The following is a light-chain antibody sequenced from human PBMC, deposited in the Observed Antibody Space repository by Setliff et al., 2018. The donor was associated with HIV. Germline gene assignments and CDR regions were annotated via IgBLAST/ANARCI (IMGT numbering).Light chain of an antibody. CDR3: QVWDSTSDHPRE. CDR2: YDS. V-gene: IGLV3-21*04. CDR1: NVGNKT. J-gene: IGLJ2*01. Sequence: SYELTQPPSVSVAPGKTATITCGGDNVGNKTVHWYHQKPGQAPVLVIYYDSDRPSGIPERFSGSNSGNTATLTISRVEAGDEADYYCQVWDSTSDHPREFGGGTK.